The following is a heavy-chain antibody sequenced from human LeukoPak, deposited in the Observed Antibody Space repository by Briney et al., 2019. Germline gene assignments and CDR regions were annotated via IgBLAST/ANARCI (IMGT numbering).Heavy chain of an antibody. CDR2: IIPIFGTA. D-gene: IGHD4-17*01. J-gene: IGHJ5*02. CDR1: GGTFSSYA. V-gene: IGHV1-69*13. CDR3: ARAYYGDYGPEDLEEFDP. Sequence: GASVKVSCKASGGTFSSYAISWVRQAPGQGLEWMGRIIPIFGTANYAQKFQGRVTITADESTSTAYMELSSLRSEDTAVYYCARAYYGDYGPEDLEEFDPWGQGTLVTVSS.